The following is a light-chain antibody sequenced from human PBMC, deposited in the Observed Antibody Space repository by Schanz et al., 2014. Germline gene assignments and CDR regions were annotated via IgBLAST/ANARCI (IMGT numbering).Light chain of an antibody. Sequence: QSALTQPRSVSGSPGQSVTISCTGTSSDVGGYNYVSWYQQHPGKAPKLMIYDVSKRPSGVPDRFSGSKSGNTASLTVSGLQAEDEADYYCSSYAGSNKRVVFGGGTKLTVL. CDR1: SSDVGGYNY. J-gene: IGLJ2*01. CDR3: SSYAGSNKRVV. V-gene: IGLV2-11*01. CDR2: DVS.